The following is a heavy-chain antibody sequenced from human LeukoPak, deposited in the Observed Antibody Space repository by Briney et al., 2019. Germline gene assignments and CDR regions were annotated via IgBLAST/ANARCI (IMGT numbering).Heavy chain of an antibody. Sequence: GGSLRLSCAASGFTFNIYVMSWVRQAPGKGLEWVSVISGSGGSTYYADSVKGRFTISRDNSKNTLYLQMNSLRAEDTAVYYCAKGQYYYDSSGYDYWGQGTLVTVSS. V-gene: IGHV3-23*01. CDR1: GFTFNIYV. CDR2: ISGSGGST. D-gene: IGHD3-22*01. J-gene: IGHJ4*02. CDR3: AKGQYYYDSSGYDY.